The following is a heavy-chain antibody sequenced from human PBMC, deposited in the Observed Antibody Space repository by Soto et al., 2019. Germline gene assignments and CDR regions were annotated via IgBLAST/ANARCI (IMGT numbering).Heavy chain of an antibody. Sequence: SETLSLTCTVSCGSISSNTYYWGWIRQPPGKGLQWIGNIYYSGTTYYTPSLQSRVTISVDTSKNQFSLNLNSVTAADTAVYYCARYSSTLGCFAPWGQGTLVTVSS. CDR1: CGSISSNTYY. CDR3: ARYSSTLGCFAP. J-gene: IGHJ5*02. V-gene: IGHV4-39*01. CDR2: IYYSGTT. D-gene: IGHD6-19*01.